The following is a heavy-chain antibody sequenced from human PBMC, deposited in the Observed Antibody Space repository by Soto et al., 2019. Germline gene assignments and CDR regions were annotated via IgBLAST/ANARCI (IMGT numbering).Heavy chain of an antibody. D-gene: IGHD3-9*01. CDR1: GYSISSGYY. V-gene: IGHV4-38-2*02. CDR3: ARDPYYDILTGYYALGYFDY. CDR2: IYHSGST. Sequence: GPQIASETLSLTCAVSGYSISSGYYWGWIRQPPGKGLEWIGSIYHSGSTYYNPSLKSRVTISVDTSKNQFSLKLSSVTAADTAVYYCARDPYYDILTGYYALGYFDYWGQGTLVTVSS. J-gene: IGHJ4*02.